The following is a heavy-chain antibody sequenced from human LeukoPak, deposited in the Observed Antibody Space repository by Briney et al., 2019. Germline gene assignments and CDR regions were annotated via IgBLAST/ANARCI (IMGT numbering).Heavy chain of an antibody. CDR1: GYTFTSYA. V-gene: IGHV1-2*02. CDR3: ARDRYGDGFAHFDY. CDR2: ITPSGGT. J-gene: IGHJ4*02. D-gene: IGHD5-24*01. Sequence: ASVKVSCTASGYTFTSYAMHWVRQAPGQGLEWMGWITPSGGTNYPQKFQGRVAITRDTSITTAYMDLSRLTSDDTAVYHCARDRYGDGFAHFDYWGQGALVTVSS.